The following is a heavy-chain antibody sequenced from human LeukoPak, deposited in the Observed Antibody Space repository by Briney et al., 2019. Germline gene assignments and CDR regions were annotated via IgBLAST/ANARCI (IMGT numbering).Heavy chain of an antibody. V-gene: IGHV4-61*02. D-gene: IGHD2-8*01. CDR3: ARTFYSNYNGPSV. J-gene: IGHJ4*02. CDR2: IYARGST. Sequence: SETLSPTCTVSGGSIKSVDYYWSWIRQPAGKGLEWIGRIYARGSTNYNPSLKSRVTISVDASKNQFSLRLNSVTAADTAVYYCARTFYSNYNGPSVWGQGTLVTVSS. CDR1: GGSIKSVDYY.